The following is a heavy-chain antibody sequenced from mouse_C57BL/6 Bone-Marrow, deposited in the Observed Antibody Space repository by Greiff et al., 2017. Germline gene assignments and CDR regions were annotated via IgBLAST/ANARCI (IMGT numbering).Heavy chain of an antibody. D-gene: IGHD1-1*01. Sequence: VQLQQPGAELVKPGASVKLSCKASGYTFTSYWMQWVKQRPGQGLEWIGEIDPSDSYTNYNQKFKGKATLTVDTSSSTAYMQLSSLTSEDSAVYYCARVPYYGSSPWYFDVWGTGTTVTVSS. CDR2: IDPSDSYT. J-gene: IGHJ1*03. V-gene: IGHV1-50*01. CDR3: ARVPYYGSSPWYFDV. CDR1: GYTFTSYW.